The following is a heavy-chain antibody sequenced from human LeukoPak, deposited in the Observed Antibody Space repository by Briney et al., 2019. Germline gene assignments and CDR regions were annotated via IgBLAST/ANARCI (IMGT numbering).Heavy chain of an antibody. CDR2: INPNSGGT. Sequence: ASVKVSCKASGYTFTGYYMHWVRQAPGQGLEWMGWINPNSGGTNYAQKFQGRVTMTRDTSISTAYMELSRLRSDDTAVYYCARVGIGLDSSGSLYYFDYWGQGTLVTVPS. CDR1: GYTFTGYY. J-gene: IGHJ4*02. V-gene: IGHV1-2*02. CDR3: ARVGIGLDSSGSLYYFDY. D-gene: IGHD3-22*01.